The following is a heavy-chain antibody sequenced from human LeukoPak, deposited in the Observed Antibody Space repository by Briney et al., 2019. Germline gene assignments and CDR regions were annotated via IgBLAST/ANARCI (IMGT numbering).Heavy chain of an antibody. CDR3: AKALDERHQWLRFGYYYYYGMDV. Sequence: GGSLRFSCAASGFTFSSYGMHWVRQAQGKGLEWVAVISYDGSNKYNADSVKGRFTISRDNSKNTLYLQMNSLRAEDTAVYYCAKALDERHQWLRFGYYYYYGMDVWGQGTTVTVSS. V-gene: IGHV3-30*18. D-gene: IGHD5-12*01. CDR2: ISYDGSNK. CDR1: GFTFSSYG. J-gene: IGHJ6*02.